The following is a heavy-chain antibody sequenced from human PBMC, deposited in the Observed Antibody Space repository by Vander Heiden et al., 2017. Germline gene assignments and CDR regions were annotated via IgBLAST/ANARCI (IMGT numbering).Heavy chain of an antibody. Sequence: EVRLVESGGGLVQPGGSLRLSCAASGFTFTSYSMTWVRQAPGKGLEWVSYISSSSTTIYYADSVKGRFTISRDNAKNSLYLQMNSLRDEDTAVYYCARRDYDYYYYGMDVWGQGTTVTVSS. CDR3: ARRDYDYYYYGMDV. CDR2: ISSSSTTI. J-gene: IGHJ6*02. V-gene: IGHV3-48*02. CDR1: GFTFTSYS. D-gene: IGHD3-16*01.